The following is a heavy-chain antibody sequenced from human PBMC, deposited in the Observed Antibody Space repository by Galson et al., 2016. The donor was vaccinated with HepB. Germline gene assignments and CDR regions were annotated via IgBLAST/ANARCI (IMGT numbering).Heavy chain of an antibody. D-gene: IGHD6-19*01. CDR2: IYRSGST. V-gene: IGHV4-4*02. CDR1: GGSISNDNW. CDR3: ASNGWYCLDY. Sequence: SETLSLTCTVSGGSISNDNWRSWVRQSPGKGLEWIGEIYRSGSTHYNPSLKSRATISVDKSNNRFFLRLNSVSAADTAIYFCASNGWYCLDYWGHGTLVTVSS. J-gene: IGHJ4*01.